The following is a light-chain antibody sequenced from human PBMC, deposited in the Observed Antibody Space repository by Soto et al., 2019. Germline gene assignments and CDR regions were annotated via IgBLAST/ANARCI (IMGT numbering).Light chain of an antibody. J-gene: IGLJ3*02. V-gene: IGLV2-14*03. Sequence: QSALTQPASVSGSPGQSITISCAGTGADVGAYDYVSWYQHHPGKVPKLMIYDVSDRPSGVSTRFSGSKSANMASLTISGLQADDEADYYCAAYTTSSTLVFGGGTKVTVL. CDR1: GADVGAYDY. CDR2: DVS. CDR3: AAYTTSSTLV.